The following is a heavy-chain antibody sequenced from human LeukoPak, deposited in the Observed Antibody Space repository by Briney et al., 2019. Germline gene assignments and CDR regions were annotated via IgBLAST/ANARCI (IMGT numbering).Heavy chain of an antibody. V-gene: IGHV3-11*01. J-gene: IGHJ4*02. D-gene: IGHD5-12*01. CDR3: ARATIVATTHFDY. CDR2: ISSSVDTI. Sequence: GGSLRLSCAASGFTFSDYYMSWIRQAPGKGLEWVSYISSSVDTIYYADSVKGRFTVSKDNAKNSLYLQMNSLRAEDTAVYYCARATIVATTHFDYWGQGTLVTVSS. CDR1: GFTFSDYY.